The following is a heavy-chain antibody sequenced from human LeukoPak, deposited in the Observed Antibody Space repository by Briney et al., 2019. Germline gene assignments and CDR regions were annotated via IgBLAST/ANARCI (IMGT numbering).Heavy chain of an antibody. Sequence: GGSLRLSCAASGFTFSSYWMTWVRQAPGKGLEWVANIKRDGSAKYYVDSVKGRFTISRDNSKNTLYLQMNSLRAEDTAVYYCAKDLFSYGSGSYYKTGDAFDIWGQGTMVTVSS. CDR3: AKDLFSYGSGSYYKTGDAFDI. J-gene: IGHJ3*02. CDR2: IKRDGSAK. V-gene: IGHV3-7*03. D-gene: IGHD3-10*01. CDR1: GFTFSSYW.